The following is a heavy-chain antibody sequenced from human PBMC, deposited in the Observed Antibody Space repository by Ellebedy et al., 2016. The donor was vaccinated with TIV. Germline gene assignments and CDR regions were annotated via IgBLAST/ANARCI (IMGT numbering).Heavy chain of an antibody. Sequence: MPSETLSLTCAVSGASISSNDWWSWVRQPPEKGLEWIGEIHHSGNANYNQSLKTRVTISVDKSKTQFSLEVRSVTAADTAVYYCARGVAVTGDDFWGQGTLVTVSS. CDR3: ARGVAVTGDDF. J-gene: IGHJ4*02. CDR1: GASISSNDW. CDR2: IHHSGNA. D-gene: IGHD3-3*01. V-gene: IGHV4-4*02.